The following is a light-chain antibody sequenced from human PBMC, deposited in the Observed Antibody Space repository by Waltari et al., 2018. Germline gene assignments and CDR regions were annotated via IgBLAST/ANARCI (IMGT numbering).Light chain of an antibody. CDR3: GTWDDNLSSGV. Sequence: QSVLTQPPSMSAAPGQKVTISCSGGSSNIGSNLVSGYQQLSGMAPKLLIYDDDKRPSGIPDRFSASKSGTSATLDITGLRAGDEADYYCGTWDDNLSSGVFGGGTSLTV. CDR1: SSNIGSNL. V-gene: IGLV1-51*01. CDR2: DDD. J-gene: IGLJ3*02.